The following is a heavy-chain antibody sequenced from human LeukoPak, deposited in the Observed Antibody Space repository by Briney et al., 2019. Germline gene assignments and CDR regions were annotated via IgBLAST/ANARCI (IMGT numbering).Heavy chain of an antibody. D-gene: IGHD3-10*01. CDR3: AKGGAVSSKSITMIRGTRRYYYYMDV. J-gene: IGHJ6*03. Sequence: GGSLRLSCAASGFTFSTYAMDWVRQAPGKGLEWVSYLSSSSSVIYHADSVKGRSTISRDNAKNALYLQMNRLRAEDTAVYYCAKGGAVSSKSITMIRGTRRYYYYMDVWGKGTTVTISS. V-gene: IGHV3-48*01. CDR1: GFTFSTYA. CDR2: LSSSSSVI.